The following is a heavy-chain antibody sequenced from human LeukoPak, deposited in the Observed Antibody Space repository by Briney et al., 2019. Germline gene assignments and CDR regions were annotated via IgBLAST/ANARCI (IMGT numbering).Heavy chain of an antibody. Sequence: GGSLRLSCAASGFTVSSNYMSWVRQAPGKGLEWVSVIYSGGSTYYADSVKGRFTISGDNSKNTLYLQINSLRAEDTAVYYCARAYCSSTSCFRGAFDIWGQGTMVTVSS. CDR1: GFTVSSNY. CDR3: ARAYCSSTSCFRGAFDI. V-gene: IGHV3-53*01. J-gene: IGHJ3*02. CDR2: IYSGGST. D-gene: IGHD2-2*01.